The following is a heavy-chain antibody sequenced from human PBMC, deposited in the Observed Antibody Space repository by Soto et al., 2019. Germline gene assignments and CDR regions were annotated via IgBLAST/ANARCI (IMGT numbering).Heavy chain of an antibody. J-gene: IGHJ5*02. CDR3: ARRVDNWFDP. CDR1: GYSISSGYY. D-gene: IGHD5-12*01. CDR2: IYHSGST. V-gene: IGHV4-38-2*01. Sequence: PSETLSLTCAVSGYSISSGYYWGCIRQPPGKGLEWIGSIYHSGSTYYNPSLKSRVTISVDTSKNQFSLKLSSVTAADTAVYYCARRVDNWFDPWGQGTLVTVSS.